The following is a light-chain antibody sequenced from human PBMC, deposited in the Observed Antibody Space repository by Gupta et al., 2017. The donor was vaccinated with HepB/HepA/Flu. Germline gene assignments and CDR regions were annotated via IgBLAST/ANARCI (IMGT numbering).Light chain of an antibody. V-gene: IGKV3-20*01. J-gene: IGKJ2*01. CDR2: AAS. CDR1: QSISNSY. Sequence: EIVLTQSPGTLSLSPGERATLSCRASQSISNSYLAWYQQKPGQAPRLLIYAASSRATGIPQRFSGRGAGTDFTLTISRLEPEDCAVYYCQHYDNSPMFTFGQGTKLEIK. CDR3: QHYDNSPMFT.